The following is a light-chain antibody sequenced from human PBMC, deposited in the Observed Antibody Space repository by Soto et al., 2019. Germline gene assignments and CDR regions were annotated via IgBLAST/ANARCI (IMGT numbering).Light chain of an antibody. CDR1: QNIGAY. J-gene: IGKJ1*01. Sequence: DIQMTQSPASMSASAGDSVTITCRASQNIGAYLNWYQHKPGNAPTLLVSTVSILHSGVPSRFSGSVSGSDFALTISSRQAEEVATYYYQQSYSIPWTFGQVTKVELK. V-gene: IGKV1-39*01. CDR3: QQSYSIPWT. CDR2: TVS.